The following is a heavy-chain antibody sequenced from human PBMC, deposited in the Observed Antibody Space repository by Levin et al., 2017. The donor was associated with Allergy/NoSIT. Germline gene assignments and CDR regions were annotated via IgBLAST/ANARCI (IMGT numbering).Heavy chain of an antibody. J-gene: IGHJ4*02. CDR3: AKRSTSTSGFFDY. V-gene: IGHV3-23*01. Sequence: GASVKVSRVASGFTFSSYGMSWVRQAPGKGLEWVSAFSGRGGGTYYADSVKGRFTISRDNSKNTLFLQMGSLRAEDTAVYYCAKRSTSTSGFFDYWGRGTLVTVSS. CDR2: FSGRGGGT. CDR1: GFTFSSYG. D-gene: IGHD2-2*01.